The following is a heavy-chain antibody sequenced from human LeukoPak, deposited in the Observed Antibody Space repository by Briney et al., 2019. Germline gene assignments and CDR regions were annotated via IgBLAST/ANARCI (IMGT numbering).Heavy chain of an antibody. CDR3: AREGGAGGTIDY. CDR1: GVTVSSTD. D-gene: IGHD2-8*01. Sequence: GGSLRLSCAVSGVTVSSTDMSWVRQAPGKGLEWVSVIFSGGGTYYTGSVKGRFTISRDNSKNTLYLQMNSLRAEDTAVYYCAREGGAGGTIDYWGQGTLVTVSS. V-gene: IGHV3-53*01. J-gene: IGHJ4*02. CDR2: IFSGGGT.